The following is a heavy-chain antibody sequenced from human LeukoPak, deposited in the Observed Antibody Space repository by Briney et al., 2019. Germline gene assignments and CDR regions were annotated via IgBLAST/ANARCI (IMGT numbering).Heavy chain of an antibody. D-gene: IGHD3-22*01. CDR1: GYTLTSHA. J-gene: IGHJ4*02. Sequence: ASVKVSCKASGYTLTSHAMSWVRQAPGQGLEWMGWINTNTGNPTYAQGFTGRFVFSLDTSVSTAYLQISSLKAEDTALYYCARDLTMIVVALGYWGQGTLVTVSS. CDR3: ARDLTMIVVALGY. V-gene: IGHV7-4-1*02. CDR2: INTNTGNP.